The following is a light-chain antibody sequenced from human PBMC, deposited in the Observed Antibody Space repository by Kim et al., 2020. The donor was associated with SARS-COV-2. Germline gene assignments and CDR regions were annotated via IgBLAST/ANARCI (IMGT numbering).Light chain of an antibody. V-gene: IGLV1-51*01. CDR1: SSNIGNNY. CDR3: GTWDSSLSAVV. Sequence: GKKVTISCTGSSSNIGNNYVSWYQQRPGTAPKLLIYDNNKRPSGIPDRVSGSKSGTSATLGITGLQTGDEADYYCGTWDSSLSAVVFGGGTQLTVL. CDR2: DNN. J-gene: IGLJ2*01.